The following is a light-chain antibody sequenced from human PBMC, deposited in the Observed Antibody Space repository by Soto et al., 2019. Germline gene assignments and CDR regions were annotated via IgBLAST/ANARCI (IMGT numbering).Light chain of an antibody. J-gene: IGKJ1*01. CDR2: AAY. CDR3: QQSYSSPRT. V-gene: IGKV1-39*01. CDR1: QSISTY. Sequence: DIQMTQSPSSLSASVGDRVTITCRSSQSISTYLNWYQQKPGKAPKLLIYAAYSLQSGVPSRFSGRGSETEFTLTISSLQPEDFATYSCQQSYSSPRTFGQGTKVEIK.